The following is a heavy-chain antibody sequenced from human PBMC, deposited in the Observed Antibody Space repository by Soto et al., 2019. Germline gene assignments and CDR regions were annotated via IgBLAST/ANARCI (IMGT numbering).Heavy chain of an antibody. CDR3: ATVVETGARYYFDY. CDR1: GFTFNYYY. V-gene: IGHV3-11*01. Sequence: GGSLRLSCTASGFTFNYYYMTWLRQAPGKGLEWLSSISSSGSSKYYADSVKGRFTMSRDNAKSALYLQMNTLRAEDTAVYYCATVVETGARYYFDYWGQGTLVTVSS. J-gene: IGHJ4*02. D-gene: IGHD5-18*01. CDR2: ISSSGSSK.